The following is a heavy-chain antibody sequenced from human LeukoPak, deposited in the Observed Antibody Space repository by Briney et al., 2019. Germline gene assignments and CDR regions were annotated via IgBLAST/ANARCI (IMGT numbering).Heavy chain of an antibody. D-gene: IGHD3-16*02. V-gene: IGHV4-34*01. CDR3: ARRAITSGGVIVPYFDY. J-gene: IGHJ4*02. Sequence: SETLSLTCAVYGGSFSGYYWSWIRQPPGKGLEWIGEINHSGSTYYNPSLKSRVTISVDTSKNQFSLKLSSVTAADTAVYYCARRAITSGGVIVPYFDYWGQGTLVTVSS. CDR1: GGSFSGYY. CDR2: INHSGST.